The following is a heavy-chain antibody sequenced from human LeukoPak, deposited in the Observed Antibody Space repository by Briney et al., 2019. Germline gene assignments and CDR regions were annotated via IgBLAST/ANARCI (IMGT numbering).Heavy chain of an antibody. CDR3: AKVGIEGATLGHY. D-gene: IGHD1-26*01. V-gene: IGHV3-30*02. CDR2: IWYDGSNK. Sequence: GGSLRLSCAASGFTISSYGMHWVRQAQGQGLEWVAVIWYDGSNKYYADSVKGRFTISRDNSKNTLYLQMNSLRAEDTAVYYCAKVGIEGATLGHYWGQGTLVTVSS. J-gene: IGHJ4*02. CDR1: GFTISSYG.